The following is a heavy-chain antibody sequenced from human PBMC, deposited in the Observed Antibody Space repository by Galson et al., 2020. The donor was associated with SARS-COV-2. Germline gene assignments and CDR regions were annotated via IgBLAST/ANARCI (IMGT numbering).Heavy chain of an antibody. CDR1: GGSISSGDYY. CDR3: ASVVCGGECNFDY. J-gene: IGHJ4*02. Sequence: TLSLTCTVSGGSISSGDYYWSWIRQPPGKGLEWIGYIYYSGSTYYNPSLKSRVTISVDTSKNQFSLKLSSVSAADTAVYYCASVVCGGECNFDYWGQGTLVTVSS. D-gene: IGHD2-21*01. V-gene: IGHV4-30-4*08. CDR2: IYYSGST.